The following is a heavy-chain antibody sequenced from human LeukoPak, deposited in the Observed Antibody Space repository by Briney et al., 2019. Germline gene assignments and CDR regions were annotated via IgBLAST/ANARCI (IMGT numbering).Heavy chain of an antibody. CDR1: EFTFSSYA. V-gene: IGHV3-23*01. CDR2: ISGSGGTT. Sequence: GGSLRLSCAASEFTFSSYALNWVRQAPGKGLEWVSGISGSGGTTYYADSVKGRFTISRDNSKNTLYLQMNSLRVDDTAVYYCARGRYHGMDVWGKGTTVTVSS. CDR3: ARGRYHGMDV. J-gene: IGHJ6*04.